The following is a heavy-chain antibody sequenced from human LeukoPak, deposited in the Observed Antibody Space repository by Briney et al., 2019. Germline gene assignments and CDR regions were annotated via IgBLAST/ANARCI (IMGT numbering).Heavy chain of an antibody. CDR2: ISTYSGNT. V-gene: IGHV1-18*04. CDR3: ARGYCRSTSCHEPPLYGMDV. J-gene: IGHJ6*02. Sequence: ASVEVSCKASGYTFTNYGFSWVRQAPGQGLEWMGWISTYSGNTNYAQQLQGRVTMTSETSTSTVYMELRSLRSDDTAVYYCARGYCRSTSCHEPPLYGMDVWGQGTTVTVS. CDR1: GYTFTNYG. D-gene: IGHD2-2*01.